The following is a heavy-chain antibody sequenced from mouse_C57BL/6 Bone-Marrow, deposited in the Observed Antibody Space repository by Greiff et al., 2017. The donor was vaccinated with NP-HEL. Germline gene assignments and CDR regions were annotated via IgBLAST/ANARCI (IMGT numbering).Heavy chain of an antibody. Sequence: VKLQESGAELVRPGASVKLSCKASGYTFTDYYINWVKQRPGQGLEWIARIYPGSGNTYYNEKFKGKATLTAEKSSSTAYMQLSSLTSEDSAVYFCAKDGRAVLLLYAMDYWGQGTSVTVSS. CDR1: GYTFTDYY. V-gene: IGHV1-76*01. CDR2: IYPGSGNT. D-gene: IGHD1-1*01. J-gene: IGHJ4*01. CDR3: AKDGRAVLLLYAMDY.